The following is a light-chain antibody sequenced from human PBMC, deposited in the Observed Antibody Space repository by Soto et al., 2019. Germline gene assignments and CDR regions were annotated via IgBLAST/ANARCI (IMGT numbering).Light chain of an antibody. V-gene: IGLV2-14*01. Sequence: QSVLTQPASVSGSPGQSITISCTGNSSDVGGYNSVSWYQQHPGTAPKVMIYDVSNRPSGVSNRFSGSKSGNTASLTISGLQAEDEADYYCTSFTSSSTLYVFGTGTKVTVL. CDR1: SSDVGGYNS. CDR3: TSFTSSSTLYV. J-gene: IGLJ1*01. CDR2: DVS.